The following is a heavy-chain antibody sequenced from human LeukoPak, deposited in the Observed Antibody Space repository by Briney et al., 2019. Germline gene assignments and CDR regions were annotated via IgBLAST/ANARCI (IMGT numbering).Heavy chain of an antibody. Sequence: ASVKVSCKASGYTFTVHYLHWVRQAPGQGPEWMGWFNPNSGDANYAQRFQGRVSMTRVTSISTAYMELRSLRSDDTAVYYCARSRNSGYYGSTHRYYFDYWGQGTLVTVSS. J-gene: IGHJ4*02. D-gene: IGHD3-22*01. CDR2: FNPNSGDA. V-gene: IGHV1-2*02. CDR3: ARSRNSGYYGSTHRYYFDY. CDR1: GYTFTVHY.